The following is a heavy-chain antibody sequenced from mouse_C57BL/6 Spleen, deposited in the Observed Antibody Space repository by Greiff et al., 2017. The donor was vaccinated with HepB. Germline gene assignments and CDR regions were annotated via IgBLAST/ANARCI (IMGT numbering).Heavy chain of an antibody. Sequence: QVQLQQSGPELVKPGASVKISCKASGYAFSSSWMNWVKQRPGKGLEWIGRIYPGDGDTNYNGKFKGKATLTAHKSSSTAYMQLSSLTSEDSAVYFCARYNYGSSYPRAMDYWGQGTSVTVSS. J-gene: IGHJ4*01. CDR2: IYPGDGDT. CDR3: ARYNYGSSYPRAMDY. D-gene: IGHD1-1*01. V-gene: IGHV1-82*01. CDR1: GYAFSSSW.